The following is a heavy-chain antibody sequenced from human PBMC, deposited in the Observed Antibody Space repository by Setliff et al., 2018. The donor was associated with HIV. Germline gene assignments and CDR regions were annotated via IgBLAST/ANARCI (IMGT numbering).Heavy chain of an antibody. CDR2: INTNTGNP. CDR1: GDTFSNSL. Sequence: ASVKVSCKASGDTFSNSLVTWVRQAPGQGLEWMGWINTNTGNPTYAQGFTGRFVFSLDTSVSTAYLQISSLKAEDTAVYYCARAPLSSGWYDYYYYYGMDVWGQGTTVTVSS. D-gene: IGHD6-19*01. V-gene: IGHV7-4-1*02. J-gene: IGHJ6*02. CDR3: ARAPLSSGWYDYYYYYGMDV.